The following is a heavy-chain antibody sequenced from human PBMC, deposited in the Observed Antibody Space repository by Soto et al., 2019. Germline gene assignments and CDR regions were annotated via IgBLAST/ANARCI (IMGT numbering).Heavy chain of an antibody. D-gene: IGHD3-16*02. J-gene: IGHJ2*01. CDR2: ISESGHHT. CDR3: TKSDGCGGGACYTGTYYYVDV. Sequence: DVQLLESGGGLVEPGGSLTLACAASGFPSSTYALNWVRQAPGKGPEWVSTISESGHHTHYADSVKGRFTISRDKSKNTLSLQMSRLRVDDTAIYYCTKSDGCGGGACYTGTYYYVDVWGRGTLVTVSS. CDR1: GFPSSTYA. V-gene: IGHV3-23*01.